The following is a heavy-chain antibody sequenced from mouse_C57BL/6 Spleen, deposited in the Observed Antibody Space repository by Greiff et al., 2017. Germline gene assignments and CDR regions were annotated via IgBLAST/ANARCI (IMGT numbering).Heavy chain of an antibody. D-gene: IGHD1-1*01. V-gene: IGHV1-9*01. CDR3: ARFFSTVVATSDFDV. Sequence: VQLQQSGAELMKPGASVTLSCKATGYTFTGYWLEWVKQRPGHGLEWIGEILPGSGSTNYNEKFKGKATFTADTSSNTAYMQLSSLTTEDSAIYYCARFFSTVVATSDFDVWGTGTTVTVSS. CDR1: GYTFTGYW. CDR2: ILPGSGST. J-gene: IGHJ1*03.